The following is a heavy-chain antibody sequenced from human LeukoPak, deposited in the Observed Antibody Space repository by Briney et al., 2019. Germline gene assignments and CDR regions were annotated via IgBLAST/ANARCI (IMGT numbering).Heavy chain of an antibody. CDR1: GFTFSSYE. D-gene: IGHD6-13*01. V-gene: IGHV3-48*03. CDR2: MCSSGGTI. J-gene: IGHJ4*02. CDR3: ARAKMTTAGGVFDY. Sequence: PGGSLRLSCAAPGFTFSSYEMNWVRQAPGKGLEWVSYMCSSGGTIYYADSVKGRFTISRDNAKNSLYLQMNSLRAEDTAVYYCARAKMTTAGGVFDYWGQGTLVTVSS.